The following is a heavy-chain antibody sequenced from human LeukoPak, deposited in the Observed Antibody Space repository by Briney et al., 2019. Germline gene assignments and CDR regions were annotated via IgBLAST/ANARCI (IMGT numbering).Heavy chain of an antibody. V-gene: IGHV3-30-3*01. J-gene: IGHJ4*02. CDR1: GFTFSSYA. CDR3: ARSTYDSSGYYLPYFDY. CDR2: ISYGGSNK. Sequence: PGGSLRLSCAASGFTFSSYAMHWVRQAPGKGLEWVAVISYGGSNKYYADSVKGRFTISRDNSKNTLYLQMNSLRAEDTAVYYCARSTYDSSGYYLPYFDYWGQGTLVTVSS. D-gene: IGHD3-22*01.